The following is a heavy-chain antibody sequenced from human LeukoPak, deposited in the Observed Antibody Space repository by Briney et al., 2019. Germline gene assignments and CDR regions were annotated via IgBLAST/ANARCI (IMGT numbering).Heavy chain of an antibody. CDR1: GGSVSSGSYY. CDR3: AREEWLSSFHI. D-gene: IGHD6-19*01. J-gene: IGHJ3*02. V-gene: IGHV4-61*01. Sequence: PSETLSLTCTVSGGSVSSGSYYWSRIRQPPGKGLEWIGYIHDSGSTNYNPSLKSRVTISADTSKNQFSLKLSSVTAADTAVYYCAREEWLSSFHIWGQGTMVTVSS. CDR2: IHDSGST.